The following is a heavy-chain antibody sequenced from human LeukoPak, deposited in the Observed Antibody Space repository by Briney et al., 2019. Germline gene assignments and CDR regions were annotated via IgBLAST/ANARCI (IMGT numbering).Heavy chain of an antibody. Sequence: TSETLSLTCTVSGGSISSGGYYWSWIRQHPGKGLEWIGYIYYYRGSTDYNPSLKSRVTISVDTSKNQFSLSLSSVTAADTAVYYCARLLWSGEVAFDYWGQGTVVTVSS. CDR1: GGSISSGGYY. CDR2: IYYYRGST. CDR3: ARLLWSGEVAFDY. V-gene: IGHV4-31*03. D-gene: IGHD3-10*01. J-gene: IGHJ4*02.